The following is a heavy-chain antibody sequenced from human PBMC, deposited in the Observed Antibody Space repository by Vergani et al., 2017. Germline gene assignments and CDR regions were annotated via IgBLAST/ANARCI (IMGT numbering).Heavy chain of an antibody. Sequence: QVQLVQSGAEVKKPGSSVKVSCKASGYTLTDYFMHWVRQAPGQGLEWMGWINPNSGGTNYAQKFQGRVTMTRDTSISTAYMELINLRADDTAVYYCARVGTSSSRNYFDYWGQGTLVTVSA. V-gene: IGHV1-2*02. CDR2: INPNSGGT. CDR1: GYTLTDYF. D-gene: IGHD2-2*01. J-gene: IGHJ4*02. CDR3: ARVGTSSSRNYFDY.